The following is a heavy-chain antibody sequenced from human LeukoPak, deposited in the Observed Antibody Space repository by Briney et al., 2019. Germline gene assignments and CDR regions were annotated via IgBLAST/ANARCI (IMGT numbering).Heavy chain of an antibody. D-gene: IGHD2-8*01. CDR3: ARDRLGYCTNGVCYTGFDY. CDR2: ISHSGRT. Sequence: SETMSLTCAVSGYSITSGYYWGGIRQPPGKGLGWIGTISHSGRTSYNPSLKSRLTISTDTSANPFSLKLSCVSAADTAVYYWARDRLGYCTNGVCYTGFDYCGERTLVTVSS. V-gene: IGHV4-38-2*01. CDR1: GYSITSGYY. J-gene: IGHJ4*02.